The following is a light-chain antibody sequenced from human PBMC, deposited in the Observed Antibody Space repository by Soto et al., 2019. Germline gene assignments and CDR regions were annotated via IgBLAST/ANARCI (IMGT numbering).Light chain of an antibody. Sequence: QSALTQPASVSGSPGQSITISCTGTSSDVGGYTFVSWYQHHPGKGPKLLISEVSNRPSGVSNRFSGSKSGNTASLTISGLQTEDAAEYYCSSYTSSRTVIFGGGTKLTVL. CDR2: EVS. V-gene: IGLV2-14*01. J-gene: IGLJ2*01. CDR1: SSDVGGYTF. CDR3: SSYTSSRTVI.